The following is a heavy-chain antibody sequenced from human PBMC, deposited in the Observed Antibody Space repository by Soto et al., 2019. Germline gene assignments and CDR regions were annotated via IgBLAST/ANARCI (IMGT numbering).Heavy chain of an antibody. D-gene: IGHD4-17*01. CDR2: ISSSSSYI. Sequence: EVQLVESGGGLVKPGGSLRLSCAASGFTFSSYSMNWVRQAPGKGLEWVSSISSSSSYIYYADSVKGRFTISRDNAKNSLYLQMNSLRAEDTAVYYCARDSTVTTFGFDYWGQGTLVTVSS. J-gene: IGHJ4*02. CDR1: GFTFSSYS. V-gene: IGHV3-21*01. CDR3: ARDSTVTTFGFDY.